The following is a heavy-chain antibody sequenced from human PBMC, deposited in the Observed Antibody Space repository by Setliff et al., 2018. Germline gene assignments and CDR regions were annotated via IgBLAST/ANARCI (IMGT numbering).Heavy chain of an antibody. CDR3: ARDLSTTVMTRSWYYFDY. Sequence: PSETLSLTCTVSGGSISSYYWSWIRQPPGKRLEWIGYIYYSGSTNYNPSLESRVTISVDTSKNQFSLRLNSATAADTAMYYCARDLSTTVMTRSWYYFDYWGQGTLVTVSS. CDR1: GGSISSYY. V-gene: IGHV4-59*01. CDR2: IYYSGST. J-gene: IGHJ4*02. D-gene: IGHD4-17*01.